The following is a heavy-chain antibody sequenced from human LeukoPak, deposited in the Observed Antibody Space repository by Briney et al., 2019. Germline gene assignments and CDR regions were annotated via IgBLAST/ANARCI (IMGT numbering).Heavy chain of an antibody. CDR3: VRDLLGSGSTTAYLHH. CDR2: ISSSSSYI. D-gene: IGHD1-1*01. CDR1: GFTFSSCS. V-gene: IGHV3-21*01. Sequence: GSLRLSCAASGFTFSSCSMNWVRQAPGKGLEWVSSISSSSSYIYYADSVKGRFTISRDNAWNSLYLQMNSLRAEDMAVYFCVRDLLGSGSTTAYLHHWGQGTLVTVSS. J-gene: IGHJ1*01.